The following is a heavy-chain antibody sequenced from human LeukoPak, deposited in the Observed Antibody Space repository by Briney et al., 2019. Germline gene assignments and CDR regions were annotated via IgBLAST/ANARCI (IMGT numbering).Heavy chain of an antibody. CDR3: AKASSGYPSSANNWFDP. J-gene: IGHJ5*02. Sequence: GRSLRLSCAASGFTFDDYAMHWVRQAPGKGLEWVSGISWNSGSIGYADSVKGRFTISRDNAKSSLYLQMNSLRAEDTALYYCAKASSGYPSSANNWFDPWGQGTLVTVSS. CDR2: ISWNSGSI. D-gene: IGHD3-3*01. CDR1: GFTFDDYA. V-gene: IGHV3-9*01.